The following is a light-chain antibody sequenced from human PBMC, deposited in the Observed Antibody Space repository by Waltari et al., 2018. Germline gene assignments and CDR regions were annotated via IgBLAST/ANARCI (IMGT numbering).Light chain of an antibody. CDR1: QGIGNN. CDR3: QQVYSYPFT. Sequence: DIQMTQSPSSLSASVGDTVTITCQASQGIGNNLNWYQEKPGKAPKFLIYRASSLQSGIPSRFSGSGSGTDFTLTISSLQPEDFATYYCQQVYSYPFTFGPGTKLDIK. J-gene: IGKJ3*01. CDR2: RAS. V-gene: IGKV1-16*01.